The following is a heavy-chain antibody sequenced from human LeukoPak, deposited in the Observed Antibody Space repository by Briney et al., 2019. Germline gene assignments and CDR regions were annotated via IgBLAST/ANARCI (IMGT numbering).Heavy chain of an antibody. CDR3: ASLVVPAAHDAFDI. Sequence: GGSLRLSCAASGFPFSEYWMTWVRQAPGKGLEWVANIKQDGSEKYYVDSVKGRFTISRDNAKNVLYLQMNSLRAEDTALYYCASLVVPAAHDAFDIWGQGTMVTVSS. J-gene: IGHJ3*02. CDR1: GFPFSEYW. V-gene: IGHV3-7*03. D-gene: IGHD2-2*01. CDR2: IKQDGSEK.